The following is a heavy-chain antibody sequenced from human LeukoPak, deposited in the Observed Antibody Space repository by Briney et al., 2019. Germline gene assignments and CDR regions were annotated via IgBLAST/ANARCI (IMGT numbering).Heavy chain of an antibody. CDR1: GFMFSSNW. CDR3: ARQRGCSSTSCHYGMDV. V-gene: IGHV3-48*01. J-gene: IGHJ6*02. Sequence: QPGGSLRLSCAASGFMFSSNWMSWVRLAPGKGLEWVSYISSSSSTIYYADSVKGRFTISRDNAKNSLYLQMNSLRAEDTAVYYCARQRGCSSTSCHYGMDVWGQGTTVTVSS. D-gene: IGHD2-2*01. CDR2: ISSSSSTI.